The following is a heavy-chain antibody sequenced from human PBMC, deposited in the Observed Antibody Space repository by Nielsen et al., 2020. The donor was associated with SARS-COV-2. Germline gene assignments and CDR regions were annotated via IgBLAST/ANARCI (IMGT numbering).Heavy chain of an antibody. Sequence: GGSLRLSCAASGFSFSSYAMTWVRQASGKGLEWVSSIGTTGDKTFYADSVKGRFTISRDNSKNTLYLQLNSLRAEDTAVFYCAKISGSQRHYFDFWGQGALVTVSS. CDR1: GFSFSSYA. V-gene: IGHV3-23*01. CDR2: IGTTGDKT. D-gene: IGHD1-26*01. J-gene: IGHJ4*02. CDR3: AKISGSQRHYFDF.